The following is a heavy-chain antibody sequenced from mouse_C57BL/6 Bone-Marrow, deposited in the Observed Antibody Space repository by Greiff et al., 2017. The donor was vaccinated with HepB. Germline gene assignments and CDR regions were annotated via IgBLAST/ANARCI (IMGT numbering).Heavy chain of an antibody. J-gene: IGHJ3*01. V-gene: IGHV7-4*01. CDR2: IRNKANGYTT. Sequence: EVKVVESGGGLVQPGASLRLSCAASGFTFNDYQMSWVRQAPGKAPEWLALIRNKANGYTTESTASVKGRVNISRDNSKNILYIQMNTLRAEDSATYYCVKAVSSGSSYTWFAYWGQGTLVTVSA. CDR3: VKAVSSGSSYTWFAY. CDR1: GFTFNDYQ. D-gene: IGHD1-1*01.